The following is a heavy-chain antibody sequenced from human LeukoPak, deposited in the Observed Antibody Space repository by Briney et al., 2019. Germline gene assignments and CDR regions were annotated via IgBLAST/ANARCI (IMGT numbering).Heavy chain of an antibody. D-gene: IGHD3-22*01. CDR2: ISSSGSTI. CDR3: AGNNRGSSGYYYYYYYYGMDV. J-gene: IGHJ6*02. CDR1: GFTFSSYE. V-gene: IGHV3-48*03. Sequence: GGSLRLSCAASGFTFSSYEMNWVRQAPGKGLEWVSYISSSGSTIYYADSVKGRFTISRDNAKNALYLQMNSLRAEDTAVYYCAGNNRGSSGYYYYYYYYGMDVWGQGTTVTVSS.